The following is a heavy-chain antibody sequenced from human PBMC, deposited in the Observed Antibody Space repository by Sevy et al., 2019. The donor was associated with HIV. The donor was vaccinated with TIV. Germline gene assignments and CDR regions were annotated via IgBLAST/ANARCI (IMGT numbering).Heavy chain of an antibody. CDR1: VFTFSSYG. CDR3: AKESCSSTSCYAYYYYGMDV. J-gene: IGHJ6*02. V-gene: IGHV3-30*18. D-gene: IGHD2-2*01. CDR2: ISYDGSNK. Sequence: GGSLRLSCAASVFTFSSYGMHWVRQAPGKGLEWVAVISYDGSNKYYADSVKGRFTISRDNSKNTLYLQMNSLRAEDTAVYYCAKESCSSTSCYAYYYYGMDVWGQGTTVTVSS.